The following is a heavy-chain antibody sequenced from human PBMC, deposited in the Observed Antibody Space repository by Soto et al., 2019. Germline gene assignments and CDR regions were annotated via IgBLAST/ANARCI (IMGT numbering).Heavy chain of an antibody. J-gene: IGHJ4*02. CDR1: KFTFSTYA. D-gene: IGHD3-3*01. CDR2: ISGSGDNT. CDR3: ARAETYYDFWSGYYRGYYFDY. Sequence: GGSLRLSCAASKFTFSTYAMTWVRQAPGKGLEWVSDISGSGDNTYYADSVKGRFTISRDNSKSTLYLQMNSLRAEDTAVYYCARAETYYDFWSGYYRGYYFDYWGQGSLVTVSS. V-gene: IGHV3-23*01.